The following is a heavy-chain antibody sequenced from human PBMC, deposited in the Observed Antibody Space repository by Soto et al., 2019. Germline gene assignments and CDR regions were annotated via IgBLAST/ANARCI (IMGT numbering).Heavy chain of an antibody. J-gene: IGHJ4*02. D-gene: IGHD3-3*01. CDR2: IYSGGST. V-gene: IGHV3-53*01. CDR1: GFTFSSNY. Sequence: LILSCAASGFTFSSNYMSWVRQAPGKGLEWVSVIYSGGSTYYADSVKGRFTISRDNSKNTLYLQMNSLRAEDTAVYYCARTGYYDFWSGYSYFDYWGQGTLVTVSS. CDR3: ARTGYYDFWSGYSYFDY.